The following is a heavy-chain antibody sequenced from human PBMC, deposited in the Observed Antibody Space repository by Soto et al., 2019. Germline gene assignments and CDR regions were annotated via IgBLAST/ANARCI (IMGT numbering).Heavy chain of an antibody. V-gene: IGHV3-30-3*01. CDR2: ISYDGSNK. Sequence: QVQLVESGGGVVQPGRSLRLSCTASGFTFSNYGMHWVRQAPGKGQKWVAVISYDGSNKYYADSVKGRFTISRDTSKNPLYLPMNSLRAEDTAVYYCARGRDYLGGDFDYWGQGTLVTVS. D-gene: IGHD3-16*01. CDR3: ARGRDYLGGDFDY. J-gene: IGHJ4*02. CDR1: GFTFSNYG.